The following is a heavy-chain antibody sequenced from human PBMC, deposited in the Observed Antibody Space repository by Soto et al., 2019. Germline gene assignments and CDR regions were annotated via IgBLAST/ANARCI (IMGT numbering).Heavy chain of an antibody. CDR3: AKDTLDCTNGVCYSYYYYYGMDV. D-gene: IGHD2-8*01. CDR2: ISYDGSNK. V-gene: IGHV3-30*18. CDR1: GFTFISYG. Sequence: VGSLRLSCAASGFTFISYGMHCFLQSRVKVLEWVAVISYDGSNKYYADSVKGRFTISRDNSKNTLYLQMNSLRAEDTAVYYCAKDTLDCTNGVCYSYYYYYGMDVWGQGTKVTVSS. J-gene: IGHJ6*02.